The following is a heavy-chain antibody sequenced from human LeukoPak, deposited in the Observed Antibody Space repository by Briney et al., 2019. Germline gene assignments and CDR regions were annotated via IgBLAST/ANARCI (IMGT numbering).Heavy chain of an antibody. Sequence: NPSETLSLTCTVSGGSVSSSLHSWGWVRQPPEKGLEWIGSIYYSGSTNYKASFNGRVTMSVDRSKDQFSLNLTSVAATDTAVYYCARHFYGDYVFDYWGKGTLVTVTS. J-gene: IGHJ4*02. CDR3: ARHFYGDYVFDY. CDR1: GGSVSSSLHS. CDR2: IYYSGST. V-gene: IGHV4-39*01. D-gene: IGHD4-17*01.